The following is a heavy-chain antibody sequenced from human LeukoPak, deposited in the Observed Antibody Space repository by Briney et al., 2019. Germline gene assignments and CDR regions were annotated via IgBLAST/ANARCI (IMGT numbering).Heavy chain of an antibody. V-gene: IGHV4-39*01. Sequence: SETLSLTCTVSGGSISSSSYYWGWIRQPPGEGLEWIGSIYYSGSTYYNPSLKSRVTISVDTSKNQFSLKLSSVTAADTAVYYCARRYCSGGSCYSDNWFDPWGQGTLVTVSS. CDR1: GGSISSSSYY. CDR2: IYYSGST. CDR3: ARRYCSGGSCYSDNWFDP. D-gene: IGHD2-15*01. J-gene: IGHJ5*02.